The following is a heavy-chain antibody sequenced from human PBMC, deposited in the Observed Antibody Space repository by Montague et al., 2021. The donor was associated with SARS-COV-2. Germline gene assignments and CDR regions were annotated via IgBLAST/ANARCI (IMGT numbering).Heavy chain of an antibody. CDR2: IYYSGST. J-gene: IGHJ4*02. V-gene: IGHV4-39*01. CDR3: ARSWEQWLLWGYYFDY. D-gene: IGHD6-19*01. CDR1: GGSISSSSYY. Sequence: SETLSLTCTVSGGSISSSSYYWGWIRQPPGKGLEWIGSIYYSGSTYYNPSLKSRVTISVDTSKNQFSLKLSSVTAADTAVYYCARSWEQWLLWGYYFDYWGQGTLVTVSS.